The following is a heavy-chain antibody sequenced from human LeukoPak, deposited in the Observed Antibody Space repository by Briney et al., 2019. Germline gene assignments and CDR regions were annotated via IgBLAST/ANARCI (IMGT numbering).Heavy chain of an antibody. CDR1: GGSFSGYY. V-gene: IGHV4-34*01. J-gene: IGHJ6*03. Sequence: PSETLSLTCAVYGGSFSGYYWSWIRQPPGKGLEWIGEINHSGSTNYNPSLKSRVTISVDTSKNQFSLKLSSVTAADTAVYYCARGKQQLSFYYYYYMDVWGKGTTVTVSS. CDR3: ARGKQQLSFYYYYYMDV. D-gene: IGHD6-13*01. CDR2: INHSGST.